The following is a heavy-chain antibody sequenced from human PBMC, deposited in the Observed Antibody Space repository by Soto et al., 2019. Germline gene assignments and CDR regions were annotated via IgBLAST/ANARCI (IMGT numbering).Heavy chain of an antibody. CDR2: MSHSGGT. CDR3: ARVERGTATTVVDAFDI. CDR1: GGSVNSGNYY. J-gene: IGHJ3*02. D-gene: IGHD1-1*01. Sequence: QVQLQQWGAGLLKPSETLSLTCAVFGGSVNSGNYYWSWIRQPPGKGLEWIGEMSHSGGTHFNPSLNSRVTISVATSKNQVSLKMSSVTAADTALYYCARVERGTATTVVDAFDIWGPGTMVTVSS. V-gene: IGHV4-34*01.